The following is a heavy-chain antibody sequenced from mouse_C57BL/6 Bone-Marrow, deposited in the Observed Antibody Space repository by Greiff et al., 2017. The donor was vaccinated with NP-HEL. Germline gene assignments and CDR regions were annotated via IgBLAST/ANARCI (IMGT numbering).Heavy chain of an antibody. V-gene: IGHV1-55*01. Sequence: QVQLQQPGAELVKPGASVKMSCKASGYTFTSYWITWVKQRPGQGLEWIGDIYPGSGSTNYNEKFKSKAKLTVDTSSSTAYMQLSSSASEDSAIYYCAKGRYDYWGQGTTLTVSS. CDR2: IYPGSGST. CDR3: AKGRYDY. CDR1: GYTFTSYW. J-gene: IGHJ2*01.